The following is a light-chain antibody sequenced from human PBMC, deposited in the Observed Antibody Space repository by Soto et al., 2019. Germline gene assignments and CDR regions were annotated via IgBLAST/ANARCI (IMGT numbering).Light chain of an antibody. Sequence: QSVLTQPPSASGTPGQRVTISCSGSSSNIGRNYVYWFQQLPRTPPKLLIYRSDQRPSGVPDRFAGSKSGTSASLAISGLRSEDEADYYCAAWDDSLTVVVFGGGTKLTVL. CDR1: SSNIGRNY. V-gene: IGLV1-47*01. CDR3: AAWDDSLTVVV. J-gene: IGLJ2*01. CDR2: RSD.